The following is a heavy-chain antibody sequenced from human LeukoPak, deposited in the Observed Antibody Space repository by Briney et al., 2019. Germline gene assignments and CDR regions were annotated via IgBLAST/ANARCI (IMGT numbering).Heavy chain of an antibody. Sequence: ASVKVSCKASGYTFTNYAINWVRQAPGQGLEWMGWVSTDTGNPAYAQGFTGRFVFSLDTSVSTAYLQINSLKAEDTAVYYCARSYSSSTWSHDAFDIWGQGTMVTVSS. D-gene: IGHD6-13*01. V-gene: IGHV7-4-1*02. CDR1: GYTFTNYA. CDR3: ARSYSSSTWSHDAFDI. CDR2: VSTDTGNP. J-gene: IGHJ3*02.